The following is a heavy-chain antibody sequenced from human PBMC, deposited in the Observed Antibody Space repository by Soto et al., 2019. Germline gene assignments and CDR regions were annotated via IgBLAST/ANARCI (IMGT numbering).Heavy chain of an antibody. CDR2: IYSSGHT. V-gene: IGHV4-59*01. Sequence: SETLSLTCTVSVDSINGYFWNWIRQPPGKGLEWIGYIYSSGHTTYNPSLKSRVTMSVDTSKNQFSLILNSVTAADTAVYYCARDSFNAGLYFDHWGRGILVTVSS. D-gene: IGHD6-13*01. J-gene: IGHJ4*02. CDR1: VDSINGYF. CDR3: ARDSFNAGLYFDH.